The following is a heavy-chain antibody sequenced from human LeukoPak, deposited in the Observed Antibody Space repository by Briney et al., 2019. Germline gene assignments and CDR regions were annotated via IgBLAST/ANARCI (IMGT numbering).Heavy chain of an antibody. CDR2: ISWNSGSI. CDR3: AKEVKYSSSWYGGYYYGMDV. CDR1: GFTFDDYA. Sequence: PGGSLRLSCAASGFTFDDYAMHWVRQAPGKGLEWVSGISWNSGSIGYADSVKGRFTISRDNAKNSLYLQMNSLRAEDTALYYCAKEVKYSSSWYGGYYYGMDVWGQGTTVTVSS. J-gene: IGHJ6*02. D-gene: IGHD6-13*01. V-gene: IGHV3-9*01.